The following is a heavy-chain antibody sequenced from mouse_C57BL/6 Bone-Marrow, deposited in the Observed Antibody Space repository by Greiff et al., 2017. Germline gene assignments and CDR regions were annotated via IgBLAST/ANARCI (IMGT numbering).Heavy chain of an antibody. CDR3: ARYKVVAHFDY. CDR2: IYPGGGYT. CDR1: GYTFTNYW. V-gene: IGHV1-63*01. J-gene: IGHJ2*01. D-gene: IGHD1-1*01. Sequence: QVQLQQSGAELVRPGTSVKMSCKASGYTFTNYWIGWAKQRPGYGLEWIGDIYPGGGYTNYNEKFKGKATLTADKSSSTAYMQFSSLTSEDSAIYYCARYKVVAHFDYWGQGTTLTVSS.